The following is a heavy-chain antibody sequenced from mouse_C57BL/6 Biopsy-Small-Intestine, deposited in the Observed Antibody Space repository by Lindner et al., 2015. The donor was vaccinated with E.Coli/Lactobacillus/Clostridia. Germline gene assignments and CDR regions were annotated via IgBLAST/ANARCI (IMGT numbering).Heavy chain of an antibody. CDR1: GYGFSSSW. Sequence: VQLQESGPELVKPGASVKISCKASGYGFSSSWMNWVKQRPGKGLEWIGRVYPGDGDTNYNGKFKDKATLTADKSSSTAYMQLSSLTTEDSAIYYCARYGTRAMDYWGQGTSVTVSS. J-gene: IGHJ4*01. CDR3: ARYGTRAMDY. V-gene: IGHV1-82*01. D-gene: IGHD4-1*01. CDR2: VYPGDGDT.